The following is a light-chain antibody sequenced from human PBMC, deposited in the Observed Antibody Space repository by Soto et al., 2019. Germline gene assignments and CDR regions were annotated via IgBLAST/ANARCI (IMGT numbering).Light chain of an antibody. CDR3: QKNNSAQYT. J-gene: IGKJ2*01. V-gene: IGKV1-27*01. CDR1: QGISNY. Sequence: DIQMTQSPSSLSASPGDRVTITCRASQGISNYLAWYQQKPAQVPKLLIYAASTMQSGVPSRFSGSGTGEDFTVYISGLQPEDVATSYCQKNNSAQYTFGQGTKLEIK. CDR2: AAS.